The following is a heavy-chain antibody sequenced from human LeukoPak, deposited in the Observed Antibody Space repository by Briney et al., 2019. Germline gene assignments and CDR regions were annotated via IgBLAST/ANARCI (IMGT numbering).Heavy chain of an antibody. J-gene: IGHJ4*02. CDR2: IYYSGST. D-gene: IGHD5-12*01. Sequence: PSEALSLTCTVSGGSISSYYWSRIRQPPGKGLEWIGYIYYSGSTNYNPSLKSRVTISVDTSKNQFSLKLSSVTAADTAVYYCARVVRRGYSGYDYFDYWGQGTLVTVSS. V-gene: IGHV4-59*01. CDR3: ARVVRRGYSGYDYFDY. CDR1: GGSISSYY.